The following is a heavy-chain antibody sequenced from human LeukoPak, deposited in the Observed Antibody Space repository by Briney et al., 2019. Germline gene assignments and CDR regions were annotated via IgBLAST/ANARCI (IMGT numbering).Heavy chain of an antibody. CDR1: GFTFSGFS. D-gene: IGHD4-17*01. CDR3: ARLGARQMLEY. Sequence: GGSLRLSCAASGFTFSGFSMSWVRQSPTKGLEWVANIKQDGSERYYVDSVKGRFTVSRDNAKNSLYLQMNSLRAEDTAVYYCARLGARQMLEYWGQGTLVTVSS. V-gene: IGHV3-7*01. CDR2: IKQDGSER. J-gene: IGHJ4*02.